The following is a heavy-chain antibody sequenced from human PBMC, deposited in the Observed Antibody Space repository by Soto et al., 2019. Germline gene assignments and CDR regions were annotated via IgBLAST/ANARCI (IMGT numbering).Heavy chain of an antibody. D-gene: IGHD4-17*01. CDR1: GGSISSSSYY. Sequence: SETLSLTCTVSGGSISSSSYYWGWIRQPPGKGLEWIGSIYYSGSTYYNPSLKSRVTISVDTSKNQFSLKLRSVTAADTAVYYCARVSTVTKLDYWGHGMLVTVSS. V-gene: IGHV4-39*01. CDR2: IYYSGST. CDR3: ARVSTVTKLDY. J-gene: IGHJ4*01.